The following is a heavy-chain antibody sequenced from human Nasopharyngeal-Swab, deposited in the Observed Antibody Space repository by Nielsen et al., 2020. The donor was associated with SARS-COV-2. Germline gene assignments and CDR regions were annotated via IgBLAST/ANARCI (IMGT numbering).Heavy chain of an antibody. CDR2: IYYSGST. D-gene: IGHD2-2*01. CDR3: ARDAAGYCSSTSCYAGTGMDV. Sequence: WIRQPPGKGLEWIGYIYYSGSTYYNPSLKSRVTISVDTSKNQFSLKRSSVTAADTAVYYCARDAAGYCSSTSCYAGTGMDVWGQGTTVTVSS. J-gene: IGHJ6*02. V-gene: IGHV4-30-4*01.